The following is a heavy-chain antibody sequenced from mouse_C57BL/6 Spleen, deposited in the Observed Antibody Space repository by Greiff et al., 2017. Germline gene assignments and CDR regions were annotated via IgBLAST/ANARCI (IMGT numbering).Heavy chain of an antibody. J-gene: IGHJ4*01. CDR3: ARGRDVNAMDY. CDR2: IYPGSGST. D-gene: IGHD3-3*01. V-gene: IGHV1-55*01. CDR1: GYTFTSYW. Sequence: QVQLQQPGAELVKPGASVKMSCKASGYTFTSYWITWVKQRPGQGLEWIGDIYPGSGSTNYNEKFKSKATLTVDTSSSTAYMQLSSLTSEDSAFYYCARGRDVNAMDYWGQGTSVTVSS.